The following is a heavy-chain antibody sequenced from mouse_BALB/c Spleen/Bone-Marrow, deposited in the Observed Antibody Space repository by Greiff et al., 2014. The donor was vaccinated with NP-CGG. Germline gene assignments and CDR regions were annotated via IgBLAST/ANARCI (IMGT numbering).Heavy chain of an antibody. CDR2: IWSGGST. Sequence: VQLVESGPGLVQPSQSLSITCTVSGFSLTSYGVHWVRQSPGKGLEWLGVIWSGGSTDYNAAFISRLSISKDNSKSQVFFKMISLQADDTAIYYCVRNGDYYYFDYWGQGTTLTVSS. D-gene: IGHD1-1*01. CDR3: VRNGDYYYFDY. J-gene: IGHJ2*01. CDR1: GFSLTSYG. V-gene: IGHV2-2*01.